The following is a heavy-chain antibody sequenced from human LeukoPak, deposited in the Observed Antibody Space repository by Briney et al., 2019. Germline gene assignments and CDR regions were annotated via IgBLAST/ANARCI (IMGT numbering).Heavy chain of an antibody. CDR2: IYYSGST. CDR1: GGSISSYY. D-gene: IGHD1-26*01. V-gene: IGHV4-59*01. J-gene: IGHJ6*04. CDR3: ARLLNTPLLYYYGMDV. Sequence: PSETLSLTCTVSGGSISSYYWSWIRQPPGKGLEWIGYIYYSGSTNYNPSLKSRVTISVDTSKNQFSLKLSSATAADTAVYYCARLLNTPLLYYYGMDVWGKGTTVTVSS.